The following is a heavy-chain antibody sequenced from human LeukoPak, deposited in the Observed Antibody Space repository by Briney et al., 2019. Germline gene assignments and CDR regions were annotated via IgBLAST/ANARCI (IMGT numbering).Heavy chain of an antibody. Sequence: QPGGSLRLSCAASGFTFSSYGMHWVRQAPGKGLEWVALIFYDGSNMLYADSVKGRFTISRDNPRGTLYLQMNSVRAEDTAVYFCAKDSIPVAGRDCFFDSWGQGALVTVSS. D-gene: IGHD6-19*01. CDR2: IFYDGSNM. J-gene: IGHJ5*01. CDR3: AKDSIPVAGRDCFFDS. CDR1: GFTFSSYG. V-gene: IGHV3-33*03.